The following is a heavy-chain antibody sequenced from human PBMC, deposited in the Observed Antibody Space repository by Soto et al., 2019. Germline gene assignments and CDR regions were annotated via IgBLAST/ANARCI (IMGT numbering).Heavy chain of an antibody. CDR2: ISGSGGST. V-gene: IGHV3-23*01. CDR1: GFTFSSYA. Sequence: EVQLLESGGGLVQPGGSLRLSCAASGFTFSSYAMSWVRQAPGKGLEWVSAISGSGGSTYYADSVKGRFTISSDNSKNTLDLQSNSLRAEDTSVDYCAKETGYSSGGGPVDYWGQGTLVTVSS. CDR3: AKETGYSSGGGPVDY. D-gene: IGHD6-19*01. J-gene: IGHJ4*02.